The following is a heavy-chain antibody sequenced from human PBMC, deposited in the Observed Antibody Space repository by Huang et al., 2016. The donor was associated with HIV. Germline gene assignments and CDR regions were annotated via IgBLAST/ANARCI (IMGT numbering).Heavy chain of an antibody. V-gene: IGHV3-30*02. J-gene: IGHJ3*02. CDR3: AKGSMANAFDI. CDR2: IRYDGSNK. Sequence: QVQLVESGGGVVQPGGSLRLSCAASGFTFSSYGMHWVRQAPGKVLEWCAFIRYDGSNKYYADSVRGRFTISRDNSKNTLYLQMNSLRAEDTAVYYCAKGSMANAFDIWGQGTMVTVSS. D-gene: IGHD3-10*01. CDR1: GFTFSSYG.